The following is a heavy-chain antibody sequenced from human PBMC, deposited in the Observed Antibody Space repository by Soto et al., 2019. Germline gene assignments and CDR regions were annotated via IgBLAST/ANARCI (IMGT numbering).Heavy chain of an antibody. Sequence: QVQRVESGGGVVQPGRSLRLSCAASGFTFSGYAMHWVRQAPGKGLEWVAVISYDGSKTYHADSVKGRFTISRDNSKNTLYLQMNSLRAEDTAVYYCATENKNWELLYWGQGTLVTVSS. CDR1: GFTFSGYA. J-gene: IGHJ4*02. CDR2: ISYDGSKT. V-gene: IGHV3-30-3*01. D-gene: IGHD1-26*01. CDR3: ATENKNWELLY.